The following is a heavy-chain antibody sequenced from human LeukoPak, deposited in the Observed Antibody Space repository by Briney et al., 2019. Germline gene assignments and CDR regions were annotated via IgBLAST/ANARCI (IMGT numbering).Heavy chain of an antibody. CDR2: IYHSGST. CDR3: ARDPGKSTKQHIDY. Sequence: SETLSLTCTVSGYSISSGYYWGWIRQPPGKGLEWIGSIYHSGSTYYNPPLKSRVTISVDTSKNQFSLKLSSVTAADTAVYYCARDPGKSTKQHIDYWGQGTLVTVSS. V-gene: IGHV4-38-2*02. J-gene: IGHJ4*02. CDR1: GYSISSGYY.